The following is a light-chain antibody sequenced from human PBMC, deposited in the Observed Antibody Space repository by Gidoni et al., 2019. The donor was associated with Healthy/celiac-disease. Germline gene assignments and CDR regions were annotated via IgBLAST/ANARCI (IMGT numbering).Light chain of an antibody. CDR1: QSISSY. J-gene: IGKJ1*01. CDR2: AAS. Sequence: DIQMTQSPSSLSASVGDRVTITCRASQSISSYLNWYHQKPGKAPKLLIYAASSLQSGVPSRFSGSGSGTDFTLTISSLQPEDFATYYCQQSYSTLLAFGQGTKVEIK. V-gene: IGKV1-39*01. CDR3: QQSYSTLLA.